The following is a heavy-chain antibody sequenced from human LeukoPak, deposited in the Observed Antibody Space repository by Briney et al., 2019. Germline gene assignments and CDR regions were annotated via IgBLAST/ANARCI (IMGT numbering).Heavy chain of an antibody. Sequence: GGSLRLSCAASGFTFSSYAMSWVRQAPGKGLEWVSAISGSGGSTYYADSVKGRFTISRDNSKNTLYLQMNSLRAEDTAVYYCAKTPEEYSSSSGRGDWFDPWGQGTLVTVSS. CDR1: GFTFSSYA. J-gene: IGHJ5*02. CDR2: ISGSGGST. CDR3: AKTPEEYSSSSGRGDWFDP. D-gene: IGHD6-6*01. V-gene: IGHV3-23*01.